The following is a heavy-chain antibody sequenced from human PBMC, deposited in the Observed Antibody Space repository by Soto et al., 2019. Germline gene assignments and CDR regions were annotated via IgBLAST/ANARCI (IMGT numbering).Heavy chain of an antibody. D-gene: IGHD2-15*01. CDR1: GLTFRGYW. CDR3: AREEGYCNGGPCYRGAFDI. J-gene: IGHJ3*02. Sequence: GGSLRLSCAASGLTFRGYWMHWVRQAPGKGLVWVSRINTDGSVAMYVDSVKGRFTISRDNAKNTLYLQMNSLRVEDTAVYYCAREEGYCNGGPCYRGAFDIWGQGTRVTVSS. CDR2: INTDGSVA. V-gene: IGHV3-74*03.